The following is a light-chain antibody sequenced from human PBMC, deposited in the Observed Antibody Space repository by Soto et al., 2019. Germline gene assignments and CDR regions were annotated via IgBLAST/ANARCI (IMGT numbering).Light chain of an antibody. V-gene: IGKV3-11*01. Sequence: EIVLTQSPATLSLSPGERATLSCRASQSVSSFLAWYQQKPGQAPRLLIYDASNRATGIPARFSGSGTGTDFPLTISSLAPEDFAVYYCQQRYTWPITFGQGTRLEIK. CDR2: DAS. CDR3: QQRYTWPIT. CDR1: QSVSSF. J-gene: IGKJ5*01.